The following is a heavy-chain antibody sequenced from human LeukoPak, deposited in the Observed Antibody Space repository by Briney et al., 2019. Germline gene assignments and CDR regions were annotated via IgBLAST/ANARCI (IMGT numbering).Heavy chain of an antibody. CDR2: ISYDGGNK. V-gene: IGHV3-30*04. CDR3: AREGGSSWYPRAYFQH. D-gene: IGHD6-13*01. J-gene: IGHJ1*01. CDR1: GFTFSSYA. Sequence: GGSLRLSCAASGFTFSSYAMHWVRQAPGKGLEWVAVISYDGGNKYYADSVKGRFTISRDNSKNTLYLQMNSLRAEDTAVYYCAREGGSSWYPRAYFQHWGQGTLVTVSS.